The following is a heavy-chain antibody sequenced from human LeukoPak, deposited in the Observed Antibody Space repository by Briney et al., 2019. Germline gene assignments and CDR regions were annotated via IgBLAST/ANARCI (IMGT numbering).Heavy chain of an antibody. CDR1: GDSVTTYY. D-gene: IGHD2-15*01. V-gene: IGHV4-59*02. Sequence: SETLSLTCTVSGDSVTTYYWSWIRQPPGKGLEWLGYVYYSGSATYNPSLKSRVTISVDTSKNQFSLRLSSVTAADTAVYYCARYCSGGSCYSPSLAFDIWGQGTMVTVSS. CDR2: VYYSGSA. J-gene: IGHJ3*02. CDR3: ARYCSGGSCYSPSLAFDI.